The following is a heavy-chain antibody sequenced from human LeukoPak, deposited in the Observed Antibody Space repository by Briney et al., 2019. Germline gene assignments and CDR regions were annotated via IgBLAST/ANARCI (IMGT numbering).Heavy chain of an antibody. J-gene: IGHJ4*02. CDR2: ITGHGGTT. CDR3: AKDRPFGDFRRRDPDF. Sequence: PGGSLRLSCAVSGITFSSYAMSWVRQAPGKGVEWVSSITGHGGTTYYADSVRGGFTVSRDNSNNTLYLQMNSLRAEDTAVYYCAKDRPFGDFRRRDPDFWGQGTLVTVSS. CDR1: GITFSSYA. V-gene: IGHV3-23*01. D-gene: IGHD4-17*01.